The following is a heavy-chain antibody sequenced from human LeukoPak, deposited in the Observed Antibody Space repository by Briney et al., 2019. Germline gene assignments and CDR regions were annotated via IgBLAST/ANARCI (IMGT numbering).Heavy chain of an antibody. CDR1: GYSFTSYW. Sequence: GESLKISCKGSGYSFTSYWIGWVRQMPGKGLEWMGIIYPGDSDTRYSPPFQGQVTISADKSISTAYLQWSSLKASDTAMYYCARSHYYDSSGYYYHSTLDYWGQGTLVTVSS. CDR3: ARSHYYDSSGYYYHSTLDY. CDR2: IYPGDSDT. J-gene: IGHJ4*02. V-gene: IGHV5-51*01. D-gene: IGHD3-22*01.